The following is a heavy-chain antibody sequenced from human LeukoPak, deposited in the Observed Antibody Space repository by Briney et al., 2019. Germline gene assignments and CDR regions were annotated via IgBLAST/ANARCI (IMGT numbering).Heavy chain of an antibody. Sequence: GESLKISCKGSGYSFTSYGIGWVRQMPGKGLEWMGIIYPGDSDTRYSPSFQGQVTISADKSISTAYLQWSSLKASDAAMYYCAGGGFWSGYSFDYWGQGTLVTVSS. V-gene: IGHV5-51*01. J-gene: IGHJ4*02. CDR3: AGGGFWSGYSFDY. CDR2: IYPGDSDT. CDR1: GYSFTSYG. D-gene: IGHD3-3*01.